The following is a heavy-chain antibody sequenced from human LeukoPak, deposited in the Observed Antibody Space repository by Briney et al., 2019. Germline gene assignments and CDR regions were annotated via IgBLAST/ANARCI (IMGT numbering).Heavy chain of an antibody. CDR2: IYHSGST. J-gene: IGHJ4*02. V-gene: IGHV4-30-2*01. Sequence: SETLSLTCAVSGGSISSGGYSWSWIRQPPGKGLEWIGNIYHSGSTYYNPSLKSRVTISVDRSKNQFSLKLNSVTPADTALYYCAVMVRGVFDYWGQGTLVTVSS. CDR3: AVMVRGVFDY. CDR1: GGSISSGGYS. D-gene: IGHD3-10*01.